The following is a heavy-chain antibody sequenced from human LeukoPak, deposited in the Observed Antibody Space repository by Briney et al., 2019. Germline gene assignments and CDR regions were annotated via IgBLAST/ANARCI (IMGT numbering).Heavy chain of an antibody. J-gene: IGHJ4*02. CDR1: GFTFGKYW. CDR2: IKLDGSEK. CDR3: ARDQYDTWSRRGNFDS. V-gene: IGHV3-7*03. Sequence: GGSLRLTCVASGFTFGKYWMSWVRQAPGKGLEWVANIKLDGSEKNYVDSVKGRFTISRDNTKNSLYLQMNSLRAEDTAVFYCARDQYDTWSRRGNFDSWGQGTLVIVSS. D-gene: IGHD3-3*01.